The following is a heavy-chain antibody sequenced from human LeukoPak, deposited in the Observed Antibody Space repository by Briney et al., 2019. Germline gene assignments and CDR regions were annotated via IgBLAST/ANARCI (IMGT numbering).Heavy chain of an antibody. Sequence: PGGSLRLSCAASGFTFSSYSMNRVRQAPGKGLEWVSHITASGTAMFYADSVKGRFTISRDNAKNSLYLQMNSLRDEDTAVYYCASSGSYRFDYWGQRTLVTVSS. CDR1: GFTFSSYS. CDR3: ASSGSYRFDY. J-gene: IGHJ4*02. CDR2: ITASGTAM. D-gene: IGHD1-26*01. V-gene: IGHV3-48*02.